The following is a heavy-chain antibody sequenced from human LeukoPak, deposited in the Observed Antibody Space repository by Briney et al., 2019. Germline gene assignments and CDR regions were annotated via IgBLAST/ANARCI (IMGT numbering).Heavy chain of an antibody. CDR1: GGSISSGGYY. Sequence: PSETLSLTCTVSGGSISSGGYYWSWIRQPPGKGLEWIGYIYYSGSTNYNPSLKSRVTISVDTSKNQFSLKLSSVTAADTAVYYCARYWEIAARGRTAFDIWGQGTMVTVSS. V-gene: IGHV4-61*08. CDR2: IYYSGST. J-gene: IGHJ3*02. CDR3: ARYWEIAARGRTAFDI. D-gene: IGHD6-6*01.